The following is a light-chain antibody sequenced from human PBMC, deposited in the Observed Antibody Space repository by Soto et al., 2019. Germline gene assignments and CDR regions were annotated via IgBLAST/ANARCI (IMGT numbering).Light chain of an antibody. CDR3: AAWDDSLNGPV. CDR1: SSNIGSNT. V-gene: IGLV1-44*01. CDR2: SNN. Sequence: SVLTQPPSASGTPGQRVTISCSGSSSNIGSNTVNWYQQLPGTAPKLLIYSNNQRPSGVPDRFSGSKSGTSASLAISGLQSEDEADYYCAAWDDSLNGPVFGVGTQLTVL. J-gene: IGLJ2*01.